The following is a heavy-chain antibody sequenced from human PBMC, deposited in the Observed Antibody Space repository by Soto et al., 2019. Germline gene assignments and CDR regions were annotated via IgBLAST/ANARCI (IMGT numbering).Heavy chain of an antibody. CDR2: ISRSSNTI. Sequence: EAQLVESGGDLVQPGGSLRLSCAASGFSFSSYSMNWFRQAPGKGLEWVSYISRSSNTINYADSVKGRFTISRDNAXXXLXMQMNSLRAEDTAVYYCARDREYCSGDKCYETGSAYWGQGTLVTVSS. J-gene: IGHJ4*02. CDR3: ARDREYCSGDKCYETGSAY. V-gene: IGHV3-48*01. D-gene: IGHD2-15*01. CDR1: GFSFSSYS.